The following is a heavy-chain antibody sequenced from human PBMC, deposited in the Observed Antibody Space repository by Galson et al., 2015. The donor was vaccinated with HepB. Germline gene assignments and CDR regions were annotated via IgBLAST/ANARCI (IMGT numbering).Heavy chain of an antibody. CDR3: ASPFCIGGNCYPLWY. CDR2: IYSGGHA. V-gene: IGHV3-53*01. J-gene: IGHJ4*02. Sequence: SLRLSCAVSGFTVSKSYVSWVRQAPGKGLEWLSVIYSGGHAFYADSVQGRFTISRDTSKNTVYLQMRSLRAEDTAVDYCASPFCIGGNCYPLWYWGQGTLVTVSS. CDR1: GFTVSKSY. D-gene: IGHD2-15*01.